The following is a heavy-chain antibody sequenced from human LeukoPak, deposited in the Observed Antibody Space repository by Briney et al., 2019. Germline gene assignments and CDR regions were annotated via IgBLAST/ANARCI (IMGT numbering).Heavy chain of an antibody. J-gene: IGHJ5*02. CDR3: ARRIRAVNQVAQHGDYFWFDP. D-gene: IGHD4-17*01. V-gene: IGHV3-11*01. CDR1: ELTFSDYY. CDR2: IGSSGSTT. Sequence: KSGGSLRLSCAASELTFSDYYMSWIRQAPGKGLEWIAYIGSSGSTTYYADSVKGRFTVSRDNAEKSLYLQMNSLRAEDTAVYYCARRIRAVNQVAQHGDYFWFDPWGQGTLVTVSS.